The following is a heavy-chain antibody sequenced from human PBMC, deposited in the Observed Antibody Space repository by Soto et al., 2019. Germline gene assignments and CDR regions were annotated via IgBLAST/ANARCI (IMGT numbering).Heavy chain of an antibody. J-gene: IGHJ5*02. CDR1: GYTFTSYG. Sequence: SVKVSCKASGYTFTSYGISWVRQAPGQGLEWMGWISAYNGNTNYAQKLQGRVTMTTDTSTSTAYMELRSLRSDDTAVYYCARDLSVVVPAAIRRNNWFDPWGQGTLVTVSS. CDR3: ARDLSVVVPAAIRRNNWFDP. V-gene: IGHV1-18*04. CDR2: ISAYNGNT. D-gene: IGHD2-2*02.